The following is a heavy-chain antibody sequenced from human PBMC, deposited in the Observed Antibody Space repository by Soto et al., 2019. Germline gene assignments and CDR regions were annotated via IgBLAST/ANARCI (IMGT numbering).Heavy chain of an antibody. V-gene: IGHV3-49*03. CDR1: GLNFDAYT. Sequence: PGGSLRLSCTASGLNFDAYTINWFRQAPGKGLEWVGLIRSKIYGGAPEWAASVRGRFTFSRDDSKSIAYLQMNSLEIEDTAVYYCTRESSPAWYFDHWGQGTLVTVSS. CDR2: IRSKIYGGAP. J-gene: IGHJ4*02. CDR3: TRESSPAWYFDH.